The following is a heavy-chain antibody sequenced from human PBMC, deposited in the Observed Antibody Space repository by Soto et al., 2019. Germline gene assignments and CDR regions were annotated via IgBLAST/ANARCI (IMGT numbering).Heavy chain of an antibody. J-gene: IGHJ4*02. CDR1: GFTVSNNY. Sequence: EVQLVESGGGLIQPGGSLRLSCAVSGFTVSNNYMSWVRQAPGKGLEGVSVIYSGGYTAYGDSVKGRFTISRDNSKNTHYLKMNRLGAGDSAVFFGGTHPGGGGYWGQGTLVTVSS. CDR2: IYSGGYT. D-gene: IGHD3-10*01. V-gene: IGHV3-53*01. CDR3: GTHPGGGGY.